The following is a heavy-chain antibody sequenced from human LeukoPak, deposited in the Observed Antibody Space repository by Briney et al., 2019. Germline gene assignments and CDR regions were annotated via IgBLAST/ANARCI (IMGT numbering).Heavy chain of an antibody. CDR3: ARSGYNYGPYDYYFEH. V-gene: IGHV3-7*01. CDR2: INHDGSEK. Sequence: PGGSLRLSCAASGFTFSNSWMNWFRHAPGRLEWVANINHDGSEKNYVDSVEGRFTITRDNTKKSLYLQMNSLGAEDTAVYYCARSGYNYGPYDYYFEHWGQGTLVTVSS. D-gene: IGHD5-18*01. J-gene: IGHJ4*02. CDR1: GFTFSNSW.